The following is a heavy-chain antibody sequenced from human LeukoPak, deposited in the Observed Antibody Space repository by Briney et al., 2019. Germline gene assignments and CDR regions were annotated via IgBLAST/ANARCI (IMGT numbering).Heavy chain of an antibody. CDR1: GYTFTSYD. CDR3: ARGLKSGYSSSWYGKPYYFDY. D-gene: IGHD6-13*01. Sequence: GASVKVSCKASGYTFTSYDINWVRQATGQGLEWMGWMNPNSGNTGYAQKFQGRVTITRNTSISTAYMELSSLRSEDTAVYYCARGLKSGYSSSWYGKPYYFDYWGQGTLVTVSS. J-gene: IGHJ4*02. CDR2: MNPNSGNT. V-gene: IGHV1-8*03.